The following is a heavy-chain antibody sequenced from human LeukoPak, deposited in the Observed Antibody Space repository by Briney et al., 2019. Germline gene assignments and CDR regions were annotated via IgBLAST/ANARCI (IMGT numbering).Heavy chain of an antibody. J-gene: IGHJ2*01. Sequence: PGGSLRLSCAASGFTFSSYGMHWVRQAPGKGLEWVAFIRYDGSNKYYADSVKGRFTISRDNSKNTLYLQMNSLRAEDTAVYYCARDGMYPAVFSPFDGFDLWGRGTLVTVSS. D-gene: IGHD2/OR15-2a*01. CDR3: ARDGMYPAVFSPFDGFDL. CDR1: GFTFSSYG. CDR2: IRYDGSNK. V-gene: IGHV3-30*02.